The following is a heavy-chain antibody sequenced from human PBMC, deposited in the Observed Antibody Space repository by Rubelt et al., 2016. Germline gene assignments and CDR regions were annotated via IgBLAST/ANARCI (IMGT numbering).Heavy chain of an antibody. J-gene: IGHJ4*02. Sequence: QVTLRESGPALVKPTQTLTLTCTFSGFSLSTSGMCVSWIRQPPGKALEWLARIDWDDDKYYSTSLKTRLTISKDTSKNQVVLTITNMDPVDTATYFCARMSRLSGFYYMDYWGQGTLVTVSS. D-gene: IGHD3-3*01. CDR3: ARMSRLSGFYYMDY. CDR2: IDWDDDK. V-gene: IGHV2-70*15. CDR1: GFSLSTSGMC.